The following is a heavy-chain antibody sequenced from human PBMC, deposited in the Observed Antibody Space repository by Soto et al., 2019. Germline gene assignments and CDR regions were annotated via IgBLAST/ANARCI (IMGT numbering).Heavy chain of an antibody. J-gene: IGHJ4*02. CDR1: GGAISSYY. V-gene: IGHV4-59*08. D-gene: IGHD3-10*01. CDR3: ASSLAMVRGVTLFDY. Sequence: SETLSLTWTGCGGAISSYYWRWIRQPPGKGLEWIGYIYYSGSTNYNPSLKSRVTISVDTSKNQFSLKLSSVTAADTAVYYCASSLAMVRGVTLFDYWGQGPLVTVS. CDR2: IYYSGST.